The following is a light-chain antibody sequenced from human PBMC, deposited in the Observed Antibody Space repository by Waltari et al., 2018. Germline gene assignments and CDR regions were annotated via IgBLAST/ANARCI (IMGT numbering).Light chain of an antibody. Sequence: EIVLTQSPGTLSLSPGERATLFCRASQSVSRSYLAWYQQKPGQAPRLLIYGASSRATGIPDRFSGSGSATDFPLTISRLEPEDFAVYYCQHYGNSRTFGQGTKVEIK. V-gene: IGKV3-20*01. CDR2: GAS. CDR3: QHYGNSRT. J-gene: IGKJ1*01. CDR1: QSVSRSY.